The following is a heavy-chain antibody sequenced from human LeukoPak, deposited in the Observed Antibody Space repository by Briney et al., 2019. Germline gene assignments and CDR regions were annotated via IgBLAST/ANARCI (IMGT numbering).Heavy chain of an antibody. CDR3: ARDRDTMVRGAPHNWFDP. Sequence: ASVKVSCKASGGTFSSYAISWVRQAPGQGLEWMGRIIPILGIANYAQKFQGRVTITADKSTGTAYMELSSLRSEDTAVYYCARDRDTMVRGAPHNWFDPWGQGTLVTVSS. D-gene: IGHD3-10*01. CDR2: IIPILGIA. J-gene: IGHJ5*02. CDR1: GGTFSSYA. V-gene: IGHV1-69*04.